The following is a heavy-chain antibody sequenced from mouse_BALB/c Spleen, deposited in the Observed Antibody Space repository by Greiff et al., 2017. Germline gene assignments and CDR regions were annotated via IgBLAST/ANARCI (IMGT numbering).Heavy chain of an antibody. CDR1: GFSLTGFG. CDR3: ARHYGSTHYAMDY. V-gene: IGHV5-9-4*01. Sequence: EVHLVESGPGLVAPSQSLSITCTVSGFSLTGFGVNWVRQPPEKRLEWVAEISSGGSYTYYPDTVTGRFTISRDNAKNTLYLEMSSLRSEDTAMYDCARHYGSTHYAMDYWGQGTSVTVSS. J-gene: IGHJ4*01. CDR2: ISSGGSYT. D-gene: IGHD1-1*01.